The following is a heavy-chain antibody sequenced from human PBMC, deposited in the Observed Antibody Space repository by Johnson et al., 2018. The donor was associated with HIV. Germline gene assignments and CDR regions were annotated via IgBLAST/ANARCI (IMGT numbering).Heavy chain of an antibody. D-gene: IGHD6-19*01. CDR3: ARHKAVADAFDI. CDR2: FYSGSNT. V-gene: IGHV3-53*01. Sequence: VLLVESGGGLIQPGGSLRLSCKASGFSISSNYMSWVRQPPGKGLEWVSVFYSGSNTYYADSVKGRFTISRDNSNNTLHLQMNSLRAEDTAVYYCARHKAVADAFDIWGQGTVVTVS. CDR1: GFSISSNY. J-gene: IGHJ3*02.